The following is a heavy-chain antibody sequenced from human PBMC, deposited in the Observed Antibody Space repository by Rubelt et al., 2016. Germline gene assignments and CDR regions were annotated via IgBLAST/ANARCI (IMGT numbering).Heavy chain of an antibody. CDR1: GSTFTSYG. Sequence: QVQLVQSGAEVKKPGASVKVSCKASGSTFTSYGISWVRQAPGQGLEWMGWISAYNGNTNYAQKLHGRVTMTTDTSTSTAYMELRSLRSDVTAVYYCARDRTWLVPGLDAFDIWGQGTMVTVSS. CDR3: ARDRTWLVPGLDAFDI. CDR2: ISAYNGNT. J-gene: IGHJ3*02. V-gene: IGHV1-18*01. D-gene: IGHD6-19*01.